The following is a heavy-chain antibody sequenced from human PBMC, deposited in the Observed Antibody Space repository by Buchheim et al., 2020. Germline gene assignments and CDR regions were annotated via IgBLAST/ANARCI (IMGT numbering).Heavy chain of an antibody. D-gene: IGHD6-6*01. CDR2: ISATAGTT. V-gene: IGHV3-23*04. J-gene: IGHJ4*02. CDR3: VSDIASRLGVDY. CDR1: GFTFSSYA. Sequence: EVQLVESGGGLVQPGGSLRLSCAASGFTFSSYAMRWVRQAPGKGLESVSVISATAGTTGYADSVKGRFIISRDNSKNTLYLQMNSLKAEDTAIYYCVSDIASRLGVDYWGQRTL.